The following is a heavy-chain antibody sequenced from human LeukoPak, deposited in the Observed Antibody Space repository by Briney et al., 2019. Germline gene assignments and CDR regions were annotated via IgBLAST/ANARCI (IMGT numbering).Heavy chain of an antibody. CDR3: TRDVVRWQTNYYYYYMDV. Sequence: GGSLRLSCTASEFTFGDYAMSWVRQAPGEGLEWVGFIRSKAYGGTTEYAASVKGRFTISRDDSKSIAYLQMNSLKIEDTAVYYCTRDVVRWQTNYYYYYMDVWGKGTTVTVSS. D-gene: IGHD4-23*01. V-gene: IGHV3-49*04. J-gene: IGHJ6*03. CDR1: EFTFGDYA. CDR2: IRSKAYGGTT.